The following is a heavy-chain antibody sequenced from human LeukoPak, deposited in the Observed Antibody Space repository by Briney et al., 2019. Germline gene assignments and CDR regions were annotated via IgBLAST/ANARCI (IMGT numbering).Heavy chain of an antibody. J-gene: IGHJ4*02. Sequence: SETLSLTCTISGDSISSYYWSWIRQPPGKGLEWIGYIYYSGSTNYNPSLKSRVTISVDTSKNQFSLKLSSVTAADTAVYYCAGAEGGYKYITWGQGTLVTVSS. CDR3: AGAEGGYKYIT. CDR1: GDSISSYY. CDR2: IYYSGST. V-gene: IGHV4-59*08. D-gene: IGHD1-1*01.